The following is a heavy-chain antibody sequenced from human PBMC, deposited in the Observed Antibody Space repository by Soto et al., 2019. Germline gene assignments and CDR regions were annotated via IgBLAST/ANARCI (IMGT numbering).Heavy chain of an antibody. J-gene: IGHJ3*02. CDR3: ARGPPTYNDISIGDAFDM. CDR2: INHSGTT. Sequence: QEHLQQWGAGLLKPSETLSLTCAVYGGSLSGYYWSWIRQPPGKGLEWIGEINHSGTTHYNASLKSRLTMSEDTSKIQFSLNLTSVTAADTAVYYCARGPPTYNDISIGDAFDMWGQGTLVTVSS. V-gene: IGHV4-34*01. CDR1: GGSLSGYY. D-gene: IGHD3-9*01.